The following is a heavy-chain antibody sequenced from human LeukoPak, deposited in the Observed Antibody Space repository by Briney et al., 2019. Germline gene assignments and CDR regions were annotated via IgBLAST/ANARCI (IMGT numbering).Heavy chain of an antibody. CDR1: GFTFSSYE. CDR2: ISSSGSTI. J-gene: IGHJ3*02. Sequence: QSGGSLRLSCAASGFTFSSYEMNWVRQAPGKGLEWVSYISSSGSTIYYADSVKGRFTISRDNAKNSLYLQMNSLRAEDTAVHYCAREGYCSSTSCYVSAFDIWGQGTMVTVSS. D-gene: IGHD2-2*01. V-gene: IGHV3-48*03. CDR3: AREGYCSSTSCYVSAFDI.